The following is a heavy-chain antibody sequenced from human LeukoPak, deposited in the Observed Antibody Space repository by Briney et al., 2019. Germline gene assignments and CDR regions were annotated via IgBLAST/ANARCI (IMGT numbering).Heavy chain of an antibody. D-gene: IGHD4-17*01. J-gene: IGHJ4*02. CDR1: GFTFSSYG. CDR3: GRDRTTGTLFDS. CDR2: ISGSGGST. Sequence: GGSLRLSCAASGFTFSSYGMSWVRQAPGKGLEWVSAISGSGGSTYYADSVKGRFTISRDNAKNTVYLQMNSLRAEDTAVYYWGRDRTTGTLFDSWGQGTLVTVSS. V-gene: IGHV3-23*01.